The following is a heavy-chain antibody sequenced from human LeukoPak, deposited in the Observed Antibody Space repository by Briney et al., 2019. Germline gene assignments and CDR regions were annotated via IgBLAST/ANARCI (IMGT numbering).Heavy chain of an antibody. Sequence: PGRSLRLSCAASGFTFSSYGMHWVRQAPGKGLEWVAVISYDGSNKYYADSVKGRFTISRDNSKNTLYLQMNSLRAEDTAVYDCAKDPLGYCSSTSCYNPSYWGQGTLVTVSS. CDR3: AKDPLGYCSSTSCYNPSY. D-gene: IGHD2-2*02. CDR1: GFTFSSYG. V-gene: IGHV3-30*18. J-gene: IGHJ4*02. CDR2: ISYDGSNK.